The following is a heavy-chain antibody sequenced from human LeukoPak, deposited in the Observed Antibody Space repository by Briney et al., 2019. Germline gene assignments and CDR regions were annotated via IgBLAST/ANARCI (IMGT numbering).Heavy chain of an antibody. CDR3: ARRGSSSWYAGYWFDP. Sequence: PSETLSLTCTVSGGSISSYYWSWIRQPAGKGLEWIGRIYTSGSTNYNPSLKSRVTMSVDTSKNQFSLKLSSVTAADTAVYYCARRGSSSWYAGYWFDPWGQGTLVTVSS. D-gene: IGHD6-13*01. CDR2: IYTSGST. J-gene: IGHJ5*02. V-gene: IGHV4-4*07. CDR1: GGSISSYY.